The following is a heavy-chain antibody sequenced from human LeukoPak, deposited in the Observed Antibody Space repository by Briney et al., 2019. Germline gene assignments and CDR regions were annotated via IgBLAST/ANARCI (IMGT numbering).Heavy chain of an antibody. CDR3: ARDGGYSYGITYYYYYGMDV. J-gene: IGHJ6*02. V-gene: IGHV1-2*02. CDR1: GYTFTGYY. D-gene: IGHD5-18*01. CDR2: INPNSGGT. Sequence: GASVKVSCKASGYTFTGYYMHWVRQAPGQGLEWMGWINPNSGGTNYAQKFQGRVTMTRDTSISTAYMELSRLRSDDTAVYYCARDGGYSYGITYYYYYGMDVRGQGTTVTVSS.